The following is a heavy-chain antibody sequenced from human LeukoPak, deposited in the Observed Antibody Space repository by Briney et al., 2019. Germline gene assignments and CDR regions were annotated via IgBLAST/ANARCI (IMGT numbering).Heavy chain of an antibody. Sequence: GASVKVSCKASGYTFTGYYMHWVRQAPGQGLEWMGWINPNSGGTDYAQKFQGRVTMTRDTSISTAYMELSNLRSDDTAVYYCARVVWSYYRFDYWGQGTLVTVSS. CDR1: GYTFTGYY. D-gene: IGHD3-10*01. CDR3: ARVVWSYYRFDY. CDR2: INPNSGGT. J-gene: IGHJ4*02. V-gene: IGHV1-2*02.